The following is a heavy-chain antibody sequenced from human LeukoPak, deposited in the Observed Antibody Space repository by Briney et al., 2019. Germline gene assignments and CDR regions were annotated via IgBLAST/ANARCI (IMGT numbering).Heavy chain of an antibody. Sequence: GGSLTLSCAASGFALSNYAMTWVRQAPGKGLDWVSIITNDSDDTKYADSVRGRFTISRDNSKNTLFLQMNTLRVDDTAVYYCVKGVGPRAPNGRVFEYWGQGALVTVSS. CDR1: GFALSNYA. D-gene: IGHD1-26*01. CDR2: ITNDSDDT. V-gene: IGHV3-23*01. J-gene: IGHJ4*02. CDR3: VKGVGPRAPNGRVFEY.